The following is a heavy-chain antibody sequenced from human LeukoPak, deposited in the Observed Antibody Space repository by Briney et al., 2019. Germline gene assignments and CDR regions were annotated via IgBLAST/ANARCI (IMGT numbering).Heavy chain of an antibody. J-gene: IGHJ4*02. Sequence: PGVSLRLSCAASGFTFSSYAMSWVRQAPGKGLEWVSAISGRGGVTYYADSVKGRFTISRDDPKNTLYLQMNSLRAEDTAVYYCAKGRVVWFGELFDYWGQGTLVTVSS. CDR2: ISGRGGVT. D-gene: IGHD3-10*01. V-gene: IGHV3-23*01. CDR3: AKGRVVWFGELFDY. CDR1: GFTFSSYA.